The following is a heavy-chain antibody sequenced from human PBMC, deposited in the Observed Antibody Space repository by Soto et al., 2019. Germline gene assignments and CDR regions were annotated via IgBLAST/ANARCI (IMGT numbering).Heavy chain of an antibody. D-gene: IGHD3-16*01. J-gene: IGHJ6*02. CDR2: IDPSDSQT. Sequence: GESLKISCKGSGYSFAGYWITWVRQKPGKGLEWMGRIDPSDSQTYYSPSFRGHVTISATKSITTVFLQWSSLRASDTAMYYCARDGARPNYAYYGMDIWGQGTTVTVSS. CDR3: ARDGARPNYAYYGMDI. V-gene: IGHV5-10-1*01. CDR1: GYSFAGYW.